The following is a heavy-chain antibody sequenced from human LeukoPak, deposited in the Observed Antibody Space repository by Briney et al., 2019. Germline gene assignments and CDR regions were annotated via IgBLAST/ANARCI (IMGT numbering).Heavy chain of an antibody. V-gene: IGHV4-39*07. CDR3: ASLKQLVTWFDP. J-gene: IGHJ5*02. CDR2: IYYSGST. Sequence: GSLRLSCAASGFSFSSYAMSWVRQAPGKGLEWIGSIYYSGSTYYNPSLKSRVTISVDTSKNQFSLKLSSVTAADTAVYYCASLKQLVTWFDPWGQGTLVTVSS. CDR1: GFSFSSYA. D-gene: IGHD6-13*01.